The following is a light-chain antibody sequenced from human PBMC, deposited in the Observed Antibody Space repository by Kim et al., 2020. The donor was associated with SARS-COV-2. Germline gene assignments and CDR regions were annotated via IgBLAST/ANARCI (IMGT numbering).Light chain of an antibody. CDR2: EDK. CDR1: SGSIASNY. CDR3: QSYDSSVQGYV. Sequence: NFMLTQPHSVSESPGKTVTISCTRSSGSIASNYVQWYQQRPGSAPTTVIYEDKQRPSGVPDRFSGSIDSSSNSASLTISGLKTEDEADYYCQSYDSSVQGYVFGTGTKVTVL. V-gene: IGLV6-57*04. J-gene: IGLJ1*01.